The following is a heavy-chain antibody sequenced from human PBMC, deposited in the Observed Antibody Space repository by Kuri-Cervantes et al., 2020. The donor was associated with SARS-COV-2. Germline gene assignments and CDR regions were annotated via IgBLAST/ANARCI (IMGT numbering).Heavy chain of an antibody. J-gene: IGHJ1*01. V-gene: IGHV4-4*07. Sequence: SETLSLTCTVSGGSISSYYWSWIRQPAGKGLEWIGRIYTSGSTDYNPSLKSRVTMSVDTSKNQFSLKLTSVTAVDTAVYYCARDDRITMIRDWGQGTLVNVSS. CDR1: GGSISSYY. CDR2: IYTSGST. D-gene: IGHD3-10*01. CDR3: ARDDRITMIRD.